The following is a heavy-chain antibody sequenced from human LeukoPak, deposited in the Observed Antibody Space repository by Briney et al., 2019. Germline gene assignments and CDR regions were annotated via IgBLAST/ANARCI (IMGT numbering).Heavy chain of an antibody. Sequence: SETLSLTCTVSGGSISSSSYYWGWIRQPPGKGLEWIGSIYYSGSTNYNPSLKSRVTISVDTSKNQFSLKLSSVTAADTAVYYCAREATSLGDYYFDYWGQGTLVTVSS. CDR1: GGSISSSSYY. V-gene: IGHV4-39*07. J-gene: IGHJ4*02. CDR2: IYYSGST. D-gene: IGHD1-26*01. CDR3: AREATSLGDYYFDY.